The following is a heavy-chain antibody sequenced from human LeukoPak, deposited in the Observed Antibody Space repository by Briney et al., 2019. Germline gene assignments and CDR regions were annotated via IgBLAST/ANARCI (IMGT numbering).Heavy chain of an antibody. V-gene: IGHV1-18*01. CDR2: ISSYNGDT. Sequence: ASVKVSCKASGYTFTSYGITWVRQAPGQGLEWMGWISSYNGDTKYAQKVQGRVTVTTDTSTSTAYMELRSLSLDDTAVYYCARGDYGGGFDYWGQGTLLTVSS. CDR1: GYTFTSYG. D-gene: IGHD4-23*01. CDR3: ARGDYGGGFDY. J-gene: IGHJ4*02.